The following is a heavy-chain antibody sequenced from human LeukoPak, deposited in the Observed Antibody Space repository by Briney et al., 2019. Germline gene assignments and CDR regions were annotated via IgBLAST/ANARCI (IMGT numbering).Heavy chain of an antibody. D-gene: IGHD4-23*01. CDR1: GFTFSSYD. Sequence: GGSLRLSCAASGFTFSSYDMHWVRKAPGKGLEWVAVISYDGSNKYYADSLKGRFTISRDNSKNTLFLQMNSLRAEDTAVYYCAKDPNDYGGNVFWGQGTLLTVSS. CDR2: ISYDGSNK. CDR3: AKDPNDYGGNVF. J-gene: IGHJ4*02. V-gene: IGHV3-30*18.